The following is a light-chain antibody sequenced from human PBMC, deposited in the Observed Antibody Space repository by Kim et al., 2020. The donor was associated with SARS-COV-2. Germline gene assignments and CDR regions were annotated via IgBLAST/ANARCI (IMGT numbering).Light chain of an antibody. CDR3: QQYNGYPLT. J-gene: IGKJ4*01. Sequence: DIQMTQSPSTLSASVGDRVTITCRASQTVTTLLAWYQQKPGKAPKLLIYKASSLESGVPSRFSGSGSGTEFTLTISSLQPDDFATYFCQQYNGYPLTFGGGTKVDIK. CDR2: KAS. CDR1: QTVTTL. V-gene: IGKV1-5*03.